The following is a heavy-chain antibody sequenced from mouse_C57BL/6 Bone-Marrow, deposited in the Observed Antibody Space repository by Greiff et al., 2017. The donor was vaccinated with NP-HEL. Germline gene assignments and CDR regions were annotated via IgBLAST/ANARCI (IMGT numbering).Heavy chain of an antibody. Sequence: EVMLVESGGGLVKPGGSLKLSCAASGFTFSSYAMSWVRQTPEKRLEWVATISDGGSYTYYPDNVKGRFTISRDNAKNNLYLQMSHLKSEDTAMYYCARDNGIVTMDYWGQGTSVTVSS. J-gene: IGHJ4*01. D-gene: IGHD2-5*01. CDR3: ARDNGIVTMDY. V-gene: IGHV5-4*01. CDR2: ISDGGSYT. CDR1: GFTFSSYA.